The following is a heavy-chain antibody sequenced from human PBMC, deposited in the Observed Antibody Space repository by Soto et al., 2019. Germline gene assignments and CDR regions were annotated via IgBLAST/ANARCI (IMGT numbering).Heavy chain of an antibody. D-gene: IGHD3-22*01. CDR3: AKSYYDSSGYRDY. CDR2: ISGSGGST. J-gene: IGHJ4*02. V-gene: IGHV3-23*01. CDR1: GFTFGSYA. Sequence: GGSLRLSCAASGFTFGSYAVSWVRQAPGKGLEWVSAISGSGGSTYYADSVKGRFTISRDNSKNTLYLQMNSLRAEDTAVYYCAKSYYDSSGYRDYWGQGTLVTVSS.